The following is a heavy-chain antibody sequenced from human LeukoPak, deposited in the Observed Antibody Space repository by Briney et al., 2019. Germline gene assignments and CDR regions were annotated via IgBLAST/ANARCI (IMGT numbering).Heavy chain of an antibody. CDR3: ARDYGGSSPFDY. D-gene: IGHD4-23*01. Sequence: GGSLRLSCAASGFTFSSYEMHWVRQAPGKGLEWVSYISSSGSTIYYADSVKGRFTISRDNAKNSLYLQMNSLRAEDTAVYYCARDYGGSSPFDYWGQGTLITVSS. J-gene: IGHJ4*02. CDR1: GFTFSSYE. CDR2: ISSSGSTI. V-gene: IGHV3-48*03.